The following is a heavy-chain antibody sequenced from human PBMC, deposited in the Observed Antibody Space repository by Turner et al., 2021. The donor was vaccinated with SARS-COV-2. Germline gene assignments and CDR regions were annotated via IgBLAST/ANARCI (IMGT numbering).Heavy chain of an antibody. Sequence: QVQLVQSGAEVKKRGASVKVSCKASGYTFTSYDINWVRQATGQGLEWMGWMNPDSGITAYAQKFQGRVTITRNTSISTAYMKLSSLRSEDTAVYYCARGGYCSSTSCSPYWYFDLWGRGTLVTVSS. V-gene: IGHV1-8*03. CDR3: ARGGYCSSTSCSPYWYFDL. J-gene: IGHJ2*01. D-gene: IGHD2-2*01. CDR2: MNPDSGIT. CDR1: GYTFTSYD.